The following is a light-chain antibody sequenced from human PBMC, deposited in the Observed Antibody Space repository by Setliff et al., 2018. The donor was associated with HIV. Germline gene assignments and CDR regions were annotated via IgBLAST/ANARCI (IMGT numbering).Light chain of an antibody. CDR1: SSNIGAGSD. CDR2: GNS. J-gene: IGLJ1*01. Sequence: QSVLTQPPSVSGAPAQRVTISCTGSSSNIGAGSDVHWYQQLPGTAPKILIYGNSNRPSGVPYRFSGSKSGTSASLAITGLQAEDEADYYCQSYDSSLGGSYVFGTGTKVTVL. V-gene: IGLV1-40*01. CDR3: QSYDSSLGGSYV.